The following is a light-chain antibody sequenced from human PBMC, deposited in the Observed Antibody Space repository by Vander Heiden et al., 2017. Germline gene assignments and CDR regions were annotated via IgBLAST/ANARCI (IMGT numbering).Light chain of an antibody. CDR3: GLYMSSGTLV. CDR2: NTN. V-gene: IGLV8-61*01. J-gene: IGLJ3*02. CDR1: AGSVATAKY. Sequence: TQEPSISLSPGGTVTITCGLTAGSVATAKYPSWYQQRPGQAPRTLIYNTNTRSSGVPDRFSGSILGNKADLTITGAQADDESDYYCGLYMSSGTLVFGGGTRLTVL.